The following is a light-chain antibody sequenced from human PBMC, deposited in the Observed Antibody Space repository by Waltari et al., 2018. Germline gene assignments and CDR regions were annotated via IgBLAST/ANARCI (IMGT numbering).Light chain of an antibody. CDR2: DAS. CDR1: HGIIRR. CDR3: QQVDSFPRT. V-gene: IGKV1-12*01. Sequence: DIQMTQSPSSVSASVGYRVTLTCRASHGIIRRLAWYQQKPGKAPKLLIYDASSLHSGVPSRFSGSGSGTEFTLTISSLQPEDFATYYCQQVDSFPRTFGQGTKVEVK. J-gene: IGKJ1*01.